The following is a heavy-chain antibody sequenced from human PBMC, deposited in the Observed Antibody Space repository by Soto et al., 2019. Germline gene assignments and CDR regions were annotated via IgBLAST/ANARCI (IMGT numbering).Heavy chain of an antibody. CDR2: IYTGGST. D-gene: IGHD4-17*01. CDR1: GFTFSTFD. Sequence: PGVPLRLSCAASGFTFSTFDMSWVRQAPGKGLEWVAVIYTGGSTYYADSVKGRFTISRDNSKNTLYLQMNTLRAEDTAVYYCVIDGDVFDYWGQGTLVTVSS. J-gene: IGHJ4*02. CDR3: VIDGDVFDY. V-gene: IGHV3-53*01.